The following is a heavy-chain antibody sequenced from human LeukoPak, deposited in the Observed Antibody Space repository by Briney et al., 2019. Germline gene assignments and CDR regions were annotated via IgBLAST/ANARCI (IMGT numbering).Heavy chain of an antibody. CDR3: ARDPIY. CDR2: IYYSGNT. J-gene: IGHJ4*02. Sequence: TSETLSLTCTVSGGSISSGGYYWSWMRQHSGKGLEWIGYIYYSGNTYYNPSLKSRVTLSVDTSKNQFSLRLNSVTAADTAVYYCARDPIYWGQGTPVTVSS. CDR1: GGSISSGGYY. V-gene: IGHV4-31*03.